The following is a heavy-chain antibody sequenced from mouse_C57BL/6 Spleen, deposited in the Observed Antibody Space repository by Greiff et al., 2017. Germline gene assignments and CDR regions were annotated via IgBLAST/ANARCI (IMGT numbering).Heavy chain of an antibody. Sequence: QVQLQQSGPELVKPGASVKISCKASGYAFSSSWMNWVKQRPGKGLEWIGRIYPGDGDTTYNGKFKGKATQTADKCSSTAYMQRSSLTSEDSAVYFCARWTQATAMSYWGQVTSVTVSS. V-gene: IGHV1-82*01. J-gene: IGHJ4*01. CDR2: IYPGDGDT. D-gene: IGHD3-2*02. CDR3: ARWTQATAMSY. CDR1: GYAFSSSW.